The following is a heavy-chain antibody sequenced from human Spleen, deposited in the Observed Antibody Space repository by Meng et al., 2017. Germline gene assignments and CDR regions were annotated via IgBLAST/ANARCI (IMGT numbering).Heavy chain of an antibody. J-gene: IGHJ4*02. V-gene: IGHV4-4*02. D-gene: IGHD2-21*02. Sequence: QVQLQESGPGLVKPSETLSLTCAVSGDSISNSNWWSWVRQPPGKGLEWIGEIYHREITNYNPSLKSRVTISVDTSKNQFSLKMKSVTAADTAVYYCASQSVTAIPFDYWGPGALVTVSS. CDR2: IYHREIT. CDR1: GDSISNSNW. CDR3: ASQSVTAIPFDY.